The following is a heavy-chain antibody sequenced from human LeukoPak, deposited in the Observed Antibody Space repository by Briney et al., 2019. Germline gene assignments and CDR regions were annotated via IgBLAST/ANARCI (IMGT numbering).Heavy chain of an antibody. Sequence: GASVKVSCKASGYTFTGYYMHWVRQAPGQGLEWMGWINPNSGGTNYAQKFQGRVTMTRDTSISTAYMELSSLGSEDTAVYYCARGAANYYYYYYMDVWGKGTTVTISS. CDR2: INPNSGGT. D-gene: IGHD5-18*01. V-gene: IGHV1-2*02. CDR1: GYTFTGYY. J-gene: IGHJ6*03. CDR3: ARGAANYYYYYYMDV.